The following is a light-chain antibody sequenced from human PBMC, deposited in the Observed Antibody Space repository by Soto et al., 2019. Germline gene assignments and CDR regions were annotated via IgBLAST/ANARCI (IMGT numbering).Light chain of an antibody. CDR1: QSVLYSSNNKNY. Sequence: DIVMTQSPDSLAVSLGERATINCKSSQSVLYSSNNKNYLAWYQQRPGQPPKLLIYWASTRESGVPDRFSGSGPGTDFTLPITSLQAEDVAVYYCQQYESTPPTFGQGTKLEIK. V-gene: IGKV4-1*01. J-gene: IGKJ2*01. CDR2: WAS. CDR3: QQYESTPPT.